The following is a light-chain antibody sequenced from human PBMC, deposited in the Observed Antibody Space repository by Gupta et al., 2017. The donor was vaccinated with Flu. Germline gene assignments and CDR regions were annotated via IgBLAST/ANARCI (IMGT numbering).Light chain of an antibody. CDR1: GSDVGGYDH. CDR2: DVT. Sequence: TGTGSDVGGYDHDSWYQQYPGKAPKVIIYDVTKRPSGVPDRFSGSKSGNTASLTISGLQAEDEADYYCCSYEGSVLFGGGTKLTVL. CDR3: CSYEGSVL. V-gene: IGLV2-11*01. J-gene: IGLJ2*01.